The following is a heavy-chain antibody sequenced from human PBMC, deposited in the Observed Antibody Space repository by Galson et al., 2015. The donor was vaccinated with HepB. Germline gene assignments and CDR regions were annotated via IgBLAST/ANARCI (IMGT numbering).Heavy chain of an antibody. CDR3: ARDAAAGTVRVRWFDP. CDR2: IWYDGSNK. Sequence: SLRLSCAASGFTFSGYGMHWVRQAPGKGLEWVAVIWYDGSNKYYADSVKGRFTISRDNSKNTLYLQMNSLRAEDTAVYYCARDAAAGTVRVRWFDPWGQGTLVTVSS. D-gene: IGHD6-13*01. J-gene: IGHJ5*02. CDR1: GFTFSGYG. V-gene: IGHV3-33*08.